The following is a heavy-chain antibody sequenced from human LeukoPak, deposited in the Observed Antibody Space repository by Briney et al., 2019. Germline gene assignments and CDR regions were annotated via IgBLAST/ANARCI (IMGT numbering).Heavy chain of an antibody. CDR2: ITSSSSYI. CDR3: ARHVVAVGFDY. V-gene: IGHV3-21*01. Sequence: GGSLRLSCAASGFTFSSYTMNWVRQAQGKGLEWVSSITSSSSYIYYADSVMGRFTISRDNANNSLYLQMNSLRAEDTAVYYCARHVVAVGFDYWGQGTLVTLSS. J-gene: IGHJ4*02. D-gene: IGHD3-22*01. CDR1: GFTFSSYT.